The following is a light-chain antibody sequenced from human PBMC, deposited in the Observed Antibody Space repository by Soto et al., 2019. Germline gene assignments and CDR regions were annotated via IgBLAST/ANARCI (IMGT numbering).Light chain of an antibody. Sequence: DIQMTQSPSSLSASVGDRVTITCQASQDISNYLNWYQQKPGKAPKLLIYDASNLETGVQSRFSGSGSGTDFTFTISSLQPEDIATYYCQQYDNPRTFGQGTKLEIK. CDR1: QDISNY. J-gene: IGKJ2*01. CDR2: DAS. CDR3: QQYDNPRT. V-gene: IGKV1-33*01.